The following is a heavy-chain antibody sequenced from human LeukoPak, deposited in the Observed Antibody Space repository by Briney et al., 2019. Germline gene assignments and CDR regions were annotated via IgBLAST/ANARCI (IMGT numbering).Heavy chain of an antibody. CDR2: IKQDGSLK. Sequence: PGGSLRLSCAASGFTFRSYWMSWVRQAPGRGLDWVATIKQDGSLKHYVDSVKGRFTISRDNAEDSLYLQMDSLRVEDTAIYYCARLGGETTRFDLWGQGALVTVSS. J-gene: IGHJ5*02. V-gene: IGHV3-7*01. CDR3: ARLGGETTRFDL. D-gene: IGHD3-16*01. CDR1: GFTFRSYW.